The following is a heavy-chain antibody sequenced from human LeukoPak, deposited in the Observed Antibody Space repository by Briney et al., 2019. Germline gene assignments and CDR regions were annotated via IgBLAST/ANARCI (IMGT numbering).Heavy chain of an antibody. Sequence: ASVKVSCKASGYTFTGYYMRWVRQAPGQGLEWMGRINPNSGGTNYAQKFQGRVTMTRDTSISTAYMELSRLRSDDTAVYYCAREIVAGTNFDYWGQGTLVTVSS. D-gene: IGHD6-19*01. CDR2: INPNSGGT. J-gene: IGHJ4*02. CDR1: GYTFTGYY. V-gene: IGHV1-2*06. CDR3: AREIVAGTNFDY.